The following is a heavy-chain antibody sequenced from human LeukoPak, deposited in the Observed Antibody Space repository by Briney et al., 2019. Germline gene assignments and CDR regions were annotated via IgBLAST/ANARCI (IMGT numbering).Heavy chain of an antibody. D-gene: IGHD1-26*01. CDR1: GGSISTATHY. CDR2: IHYTGIT. Sequence: SETLSLTCTVSGGSISTATHYWAWIRQPPGEGLEWIGTIHYTGITYYNPSLKSRVTISVDTSKNQFSLHLGSVTAADTAVYHCARQLSGTYQSTFDYWGQGTLVPVSS. V-gene: IGHV4-39*01. J-gene: IGHJ4*02. CDR3: ARQLSGTYQSTFDY.